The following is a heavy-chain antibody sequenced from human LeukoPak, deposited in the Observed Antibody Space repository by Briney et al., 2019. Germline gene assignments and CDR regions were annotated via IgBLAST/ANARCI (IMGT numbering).Heavy chain of an antibody. V-gene: IGHV3-7*01. CDR1: GFSFRNSW. J-gene: IGHJ4*02. D-gene: IGHD5-12*01. CDR2: INPDGSHT. CDR3: ARDRAYDAFDY. Sequence: GGSLRLSCAASGFSFRNSWMTWVRQAPGKGLEWVANINPDGSHTDYVDSVKDRFTISGDNAENSLFFQINSLRIEDTAIYYCARDRAYDAFDYWGRGTLVAVSS.